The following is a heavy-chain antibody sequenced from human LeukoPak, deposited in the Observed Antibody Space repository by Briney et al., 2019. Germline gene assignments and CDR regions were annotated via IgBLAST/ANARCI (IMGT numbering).Heavy chain of an antibody. CDR3: ARGYSGYDPLGY. J-gene: IGHJ4*02. CDR1: GGSISSSSYY. CDR2: IYYSGST. V-gene: IGHV4-61*05. Sequence: SETLSLTCTVSGGSISSSSYYWGWIRQPPGKGLEWIGYIYYSGSTNYNPSLKSRVTISVDTSKNQFSLKLSSVTAADTAVYYCARGYSGYDPLGYWGQGTLVTVSS. D-gene: IGHD5-12*01.